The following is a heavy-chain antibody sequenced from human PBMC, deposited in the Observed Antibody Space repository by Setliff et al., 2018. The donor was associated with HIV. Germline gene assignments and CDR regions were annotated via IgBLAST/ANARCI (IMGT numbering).Heavy chain of an antibody. CDR3: ARCSYVWGSYRMQP. V-gene: IGHV1-8*02. CDR1: GYTFINYD. J-gene: IGHJ5*02. D-gene: IGHD3-16*02. CDR2: MNPNSGNT. Sequence: GASVKVSCKASGYTFINYDINWVRQATGQGLEWMGWMNPNSGNTGYAQKFQGRVTMTRNTSISTAYMELSSLRSEDTAVYYCARCSYVWGSYRMQPWGQGTLVTVSS.